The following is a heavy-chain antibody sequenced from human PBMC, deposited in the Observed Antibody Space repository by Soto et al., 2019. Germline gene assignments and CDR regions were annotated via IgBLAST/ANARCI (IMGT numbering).Heavy chain of an antibody. D-gene: IGHD3-3*01. J-gene: IGHJ4*02. CDR3: ARSGDVLRFLEWLSSLAPTFDY. Sequence: GGSLRLSCAASGFTFSSYWMHWVRQAPGKGLVWVSRINSDGSSTSYADSVKGRFTISRDNAKNTLYLQMNSLRAEDTAVYYCARSGDVLRFLEWLSSLAPTFDYWGQGTLVTVSS. CDR2: INSDGSST. V-gene: IGHV3-74*01. CDR1: GFTFSSYW.